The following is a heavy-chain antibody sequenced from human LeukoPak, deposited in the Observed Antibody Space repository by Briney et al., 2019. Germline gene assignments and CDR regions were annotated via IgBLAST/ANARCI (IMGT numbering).Heavy chain of an antibody. J-gene: IGHJ4*02. CDR3: ARAEDIVVVPAAIPFDY. Sequence: ASVKVSCKASGYTFTGYYMHWVRQAPGQGLEWMGWINPNSGGTNYAQKFQGRVTMTSDTSISTAYMELSRLRSDDTAVYYCARAEDIVVVPAAIPFDYWGQGTLVTVSS. CDR1: GYTFTGYY. V-gene: IGHV1-2*02. CDR2: INPNSGGT. D-gene: IGHD2-2*01.